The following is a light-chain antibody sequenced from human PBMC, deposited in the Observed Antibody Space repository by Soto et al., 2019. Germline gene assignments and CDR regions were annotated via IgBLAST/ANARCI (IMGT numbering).Light chain of an antibody. CDR3: QQYNSYWT. J-gene: IGKJ1*01. CDR1: QSISSW. Sequence: DIQMTQSPSTLSASVGDRVTITCRASQSISSWLAWYQQKPGKAPKFLIYGASSLESGVPSRFSGSGSGTEFTLTISSLQPDDFATYYCQQYNSYWTFGQGTKVEIK. CDR2: GAS. V-gene: IGKV1-5*01.